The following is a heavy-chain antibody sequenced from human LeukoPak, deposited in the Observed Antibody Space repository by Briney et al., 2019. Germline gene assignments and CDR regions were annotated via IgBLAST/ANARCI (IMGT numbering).Heavy chain of an antibody. V-gene: IGHV4-39*07. CDR2: IYYTGSS. CDR1: GGSISSSDYH. D-gene: IGHD2-8*01. CDR3: ARENYCTNGVCWAFDP. J-gene: IGHJ5*02. Sequence: SETLSLTCTVSGGSISSSDYHWGWIRQPPGKGLEWIGNIYYTGSSSYNSSLKSRVTISVDTSKNQFSLQLSSVTAADTAVYYCARENYCTNGVCWAFDPWGQGTLVTVSS.